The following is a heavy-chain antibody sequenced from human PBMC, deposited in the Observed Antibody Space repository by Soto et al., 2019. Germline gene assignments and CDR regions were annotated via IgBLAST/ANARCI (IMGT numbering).Heavy chain of an antibody. J-gene: IGHJ6*03. D-gene: IGHD3-16*02. Sequence: ASVKVSCKASGYTFTSYDINWVRQATGQGLEWMGWMNPNSGNTGYAQKFQGRVTMTRNTSISTAYMELSSLRSEDTAVYYCARGIMITFGGVIVSKYYYMDVWGKGTTVTVSS. CDR1: GYTFTSYD. V-gene: IGHV1-8*01. CDR3: ARGIMITFGGVIVSKYYYMDV. CDR2: MNPNSGNT.